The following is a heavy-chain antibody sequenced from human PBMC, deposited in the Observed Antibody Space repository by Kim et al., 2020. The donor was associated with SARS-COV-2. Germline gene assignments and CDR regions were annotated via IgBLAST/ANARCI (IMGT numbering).Heavy chain of an antibody. CDR1: GFTFSSYA. CDR3: AKRVVPAAMYTVMNYFDF. D-gene: IGHD2-2*01. Sequence: GGSLRLSCVASGFTFSSYAMRWVRQAPGKGLEWVSAISGSGCSTYYADSVKGRFTISRDNSKNTLYLQMNSLRAEDTAVYYCAKRVVPAAMYTVMNYFDFWGQGTLVTVSS. J-gene: IGHJ4*02. CDR2: ISGSGCST. V-gene: IGHV3-23*01.